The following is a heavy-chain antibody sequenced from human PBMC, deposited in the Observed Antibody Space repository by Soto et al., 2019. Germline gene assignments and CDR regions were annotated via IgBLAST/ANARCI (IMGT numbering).Heavy chain of an antibody. CDR2: IYYSGST. CDR1: GGSVRSYY. Sequence: SETLSLTCTVSGGSVRSYYWSWIRQPPGKGLEWIGYIYYSGSTNYNPSLKSRVTISVDTSKNQFSLKLSSVTAADTAVYYCASPGRDYFDYWGQGTLVTVSS. CDR3: ASPGRDYFDY. V-gene: IGHV4-59*02. J-gene: IGHJ4*02.